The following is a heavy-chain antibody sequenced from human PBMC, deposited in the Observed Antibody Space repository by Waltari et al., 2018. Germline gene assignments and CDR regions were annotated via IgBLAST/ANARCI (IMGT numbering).Heavy chain of an antibody. CDR3: ARDWGYYSDTSGYPSNWFGP. CDR2: LNPNTGDT. Sequence: QVQLVQPGAEVKKPGASVQVCCTDSGSPFTGSLFNWVPLASGQGREWVGRLNPNTGDTTDAREFQGRVTMTRDTSISTAYMELTSLRSEDTAVYYCARDWGYYSDTSGYPSNWFGPWGQGTLVTVSS. V-gene: IGHV1-2*06. CDR1: GSPFTGSL. D-gene: IGHD3-22*01. J-gene: IGHJ5*02.